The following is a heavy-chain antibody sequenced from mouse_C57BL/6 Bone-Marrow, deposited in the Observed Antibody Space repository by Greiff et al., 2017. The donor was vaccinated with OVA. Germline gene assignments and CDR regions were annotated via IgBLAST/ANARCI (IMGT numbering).Heavy chain of an antibody. CDR2: ISSGSSTI. CDR3: ARTPITTVVATHWYFDD. V-gene: IGHV5-17*01. CDR1: GFTFSDYG. D-gene: IGHD1-1*01. J-gene: IGHJ1*03. Sequence: EVQVVESGGGLVKPGGSLKLSCAASGFTFSDYGMHWVRQAPEKGLEWVAYISSGSSTIYYADTVKGRFTIARDNAKNTLFLQMTSLRSEDTAMYYCARTPITTVVATHWYFDDWGTGTTVTVSS.